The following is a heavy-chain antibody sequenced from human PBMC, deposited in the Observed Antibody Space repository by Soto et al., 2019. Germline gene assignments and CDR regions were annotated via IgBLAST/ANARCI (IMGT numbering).Heavy chain of an antibody. CDR2: ISYSGGT. CDR1: GGPITRGGHF. CDR3: ARDVVAGGVHYYGMDV. J-gene: IGHJ6*02. D-gene: IGHD3-16*01. V-gene: IGHV4-31*03. Sequence: PSETLSLTCTVSGGPITRGGHFWSWIRQHPGKGLEWIGYISYSGGTLYNPSLKSRVTISIDTSMNQFSLKLSSVTAGDTAVYFCARDVVAGGVHYYGMDVWGQGTTVTVSS.